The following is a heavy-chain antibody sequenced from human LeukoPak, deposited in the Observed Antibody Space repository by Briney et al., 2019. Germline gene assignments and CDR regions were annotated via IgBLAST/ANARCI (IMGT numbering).Heavy chain of an antibody. D-gene: IGHD2-2*01. J-gene: IGHJ4*02. Sequence: GGSLRLSCAASGFTFNTYAMTWVRQAPGKGLEWVSTVSGRGDSTYYADSVKGRFTISRDNSKNTLYLQMNSLRAEDTAVYYCAKVSLGVVVPAAEDDYWGQGTLVTVSS. V-gene: IGHV3-23*01. CDR3: AKVSLGVVVPAAEDDY. CDR1: GFTFNTYA. CDR2: VSGRGDST.